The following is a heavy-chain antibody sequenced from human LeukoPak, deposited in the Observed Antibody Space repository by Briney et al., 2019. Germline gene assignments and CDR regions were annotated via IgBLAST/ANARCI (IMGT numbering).Heavy chain of an antibody. Sequence: ASVKVSCKASGYTFTGYYMHWVRQAPGQVLEWMGWINPNSGGTNYAQKFQGRVTMTSDTSITPAYIELSRLRSDDTAVYYCASERFLEWLPNYYYYGMDVWGQGTTVTVSS. V-gene: IGHV1-2*02. CDR1: GYTFTGYY. CDR3: ASERFLEWLPNYYYYGMDV. J-gene: IGHJ6*02. CDR2: INPNSGGT. D-gene: IGHD3-3*01.